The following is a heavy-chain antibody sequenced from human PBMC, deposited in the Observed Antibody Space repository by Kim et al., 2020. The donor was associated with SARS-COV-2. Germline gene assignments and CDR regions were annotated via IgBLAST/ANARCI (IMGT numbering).Heavy chain of an antibody. Sequence: GGSLRLSCAASGFTFSSYWMSWVRQAPGKGLEWVANIKQYGSEKYYVDSVKGRFTISRDNAKNSLYLQMNSLRAEDTAVYYCARDSGSYFPLDAFDIWGQGTMVTVSS. V-gene: IGHV3-7*01. CDR1: GFTFSSYW. J-gene: IGHJ3*02. CDR3: ARDSGSYFPLDAFDI. D-gene: IGHD1-26*01. CDR2: IKQYGSEK.